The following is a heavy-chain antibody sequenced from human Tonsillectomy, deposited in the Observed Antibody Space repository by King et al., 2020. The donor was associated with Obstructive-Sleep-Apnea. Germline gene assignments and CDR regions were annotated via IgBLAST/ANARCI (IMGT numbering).Heavy chain of an antibody. CDR2: INHSGST. Sequence: VQLQQWGAGLLKPSETLSLTCAVYGGSFSGYYWSWIRQPPGKGLEWIGEINHSGSTNYNPSLKSRVTISVDTSKNQFSLKLSSVTAADTAVYYCARGPREYQSYWGQGTLVTVSS. D-gene: IGHD2-2*01. CDR3: ARGPREYQSY. J-gene: IGHJ4*02. CDR1: GGSFSGYY. V-gene: IGHV4-34*01.